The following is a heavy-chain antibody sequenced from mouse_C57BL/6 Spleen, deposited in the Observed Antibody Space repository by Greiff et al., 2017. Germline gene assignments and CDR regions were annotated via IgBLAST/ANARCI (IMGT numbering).Heavy chain of an antibody. V-gene: IGHV1-53*01. J-gene: IGHJ4*01. Sequence: QVQLQQPGTELVKPGASVKLSCKASGYTFTSYWMHWVKQRPGQGLEWIGNINPSYGGTNYNEKFKSKATLTVDKSSSTAYMQLSSLTSEDSAVYYCARPLTALYAMDYWGQGTSVTVSS. D-gene: IGHD4-1*01. CDR3: ARPLTALYAMDY. CDR2: INPSYGGT. CDR1: GYTFTSYW.